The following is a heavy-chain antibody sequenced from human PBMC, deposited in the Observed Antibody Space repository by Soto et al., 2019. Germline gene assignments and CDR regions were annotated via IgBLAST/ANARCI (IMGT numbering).Heavy chain of an antibody. J-gene: IGHJ6*02. V-gene: IGHV4-59*01. CDR3: ARGGIAAAGIYYYYYGMDV. CDR2: IYYSGST. D-gene: IGHD6-13*01. CDR1: GGSISSYY. Sequence: NPSETLSLTCTVSGGSISSYYWSWIRQPPGKGLEWIGYIYYSGSTNYNPSLKSRVTISVDTSKNQFSLKLSSVTAADTAVYYCARGGIAAAGIYYYYYGMDVWGQGTTVTVSS.